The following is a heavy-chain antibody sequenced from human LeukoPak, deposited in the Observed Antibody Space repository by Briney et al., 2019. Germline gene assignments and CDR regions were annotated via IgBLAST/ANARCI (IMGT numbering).Heavy chain of an antibody. D-gene: IGHD3-10*01. J-gene: IGHJ4*02. V-gene: IGHV1-69*13. CDR2: IIPIFGTA. Sequence: SVKVSCKASGYTFSSYAMHWVRQAPGQGLEWMGGIIPIFGTANYAQKFQGRVTITADESTSTAYMELSSLRSEDTAVYYCARDRNYYGSGFADYWGQGTLVTVSS. CDR1: GYTFSSYA. CDR3: ARDRNYYGSGFADY.